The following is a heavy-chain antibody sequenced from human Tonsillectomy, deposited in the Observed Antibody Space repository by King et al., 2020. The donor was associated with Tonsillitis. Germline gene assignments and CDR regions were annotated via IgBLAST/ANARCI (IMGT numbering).Heavy chain of an antibody. J-gene: IGHJ3*01. V-gene: IGHV4-34*01. CDR3: AKGLDKRLL. CDR1: GGSFSGDY. CDR2: IHHSGST. Sequence: VQLQQWGAGLLKPSETLSLKCAVHGGSFSGDYWTWIRQPPGKGLEWIGVIHHSGSTNYNPSLKSRVAISVDASNNQFSLELSSVTAADTAIYYCAKGLDKRLLWGQGTVVTVSS.